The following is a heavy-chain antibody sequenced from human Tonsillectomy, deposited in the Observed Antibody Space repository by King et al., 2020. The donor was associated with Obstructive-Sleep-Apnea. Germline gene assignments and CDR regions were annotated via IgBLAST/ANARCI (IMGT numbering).Heavy chain of an antibody. CDR3: ARIGYGLGGALDY. D-gene: IGHD5-18*01. J-gene: IGHJ4*01. CDR2: LSDSGAST. Sequence: VQLVESGGGLVQPGGSLRLSCAASRFTFSDSAMNWVRQAPGKGLEWVSGLSDSGASTFYADSVKGRFTISRDNSKNTLYLQMNSLRAEDTAVYYCARIGYGLGGALDYWGQGTLVTVSS. V-gene: IGHV3-23*04. CDR1: RFTFSDSA.